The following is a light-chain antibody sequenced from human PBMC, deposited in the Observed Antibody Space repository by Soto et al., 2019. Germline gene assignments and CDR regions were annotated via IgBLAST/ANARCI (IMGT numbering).Light chain of an antibody. Sequence: DIQMTQSPSSLSASVGDRFTVSCRASQRITRDLNWYQQKPGKAPRLLIYGASRLQSGVPSRFSASGSGTDFTLTISSLEPEDFATYYCQQSYSTLGTWTFGQGTKVDIK. CDR3: QQSYSTLGTWT. V-gene: IGKV1-39*01. CDR2: GAS. CDR1: QRITRD. J-gene: IGKJ1*01.